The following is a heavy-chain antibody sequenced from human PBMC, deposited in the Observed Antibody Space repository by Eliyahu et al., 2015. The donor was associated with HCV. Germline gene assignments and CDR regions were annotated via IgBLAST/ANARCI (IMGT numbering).Heavy chain of an antibody. V-gene: IGHV3-48*01. CDR1: GFPFSSYN. J-gene: IGHJ4*02. CDR3: ARGSGSGGTWPLDY. Sequence: EVQLVESGGGLVQPGGSLRLSCAASGFPFSSYNMNWVRXPPGKGLEWVSYISSSRSTIYYADSVKGRFTISRDNAKNSLYLQMNSLRADDTAVYYCARGSGSGGTWPLDYWGQGTLVTVSS. CDR2: ISSSRSTI. D-gene: IGHD2-15*01.